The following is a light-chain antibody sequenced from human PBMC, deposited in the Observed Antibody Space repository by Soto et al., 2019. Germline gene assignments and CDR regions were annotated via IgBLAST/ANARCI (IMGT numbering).Light chain of an antibody. CDR2: GAS. Sequence: EIVMTQSPVTLSVSPGERATLFFRASQSVSINLAWYQQNPGQAPRLLIYGASTRATGVPARFSGSGSGTEFTLTINSLQSEDFALYYCQQYSNWPLTFGQGTRLEIK. CDR1: QSVSIN. V-gene: IGKV3-15*01. CDR3: QQYSNWPLT. J-gene: IGKJ5*01.